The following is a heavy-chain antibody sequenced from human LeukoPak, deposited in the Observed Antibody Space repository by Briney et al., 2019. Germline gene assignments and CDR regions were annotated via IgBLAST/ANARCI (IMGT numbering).Heavy chain of an antibody. V-gene: IGHV6-1*01. CDR3: ARGFRMVYAIGWFGENPEYYFDY. CDR2: TYYRSKSYN. D-gene: IGHD2-8*01. Sequence: SQTPSLTCAISGDSVSSNSAAWNWIRHSPSRGLEWLGRTYYRSKSYNDYAVSVKSRTTINPDTSKNQFSLQLNSVTPEDTAVCYCARGFRMVYAIGWFGENPEYYFDYWGQGTLVTVSS. CDR1: GDSVSSNSAA. J-gene: IGHJ4*02.